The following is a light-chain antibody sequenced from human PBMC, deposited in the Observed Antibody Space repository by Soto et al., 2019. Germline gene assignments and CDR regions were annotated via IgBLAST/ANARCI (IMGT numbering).Light chain of an antibody. CDR3: QQYGSSPRT. CDR2: GAS. CDR1: QSVSSSF. J-gene: IGKJ1*01. Sequence: EIVLTQSPGTLSLSPGDRATLSCRASQSVSSSFLAWYQQKPGQAPRLLIYGASRRATGIPDRFSGSGSGTDFTLTISRREPEDFAVYYCQQYGSSPRTFGQGTKVEIK. V-gene: IGKV3-20*01.